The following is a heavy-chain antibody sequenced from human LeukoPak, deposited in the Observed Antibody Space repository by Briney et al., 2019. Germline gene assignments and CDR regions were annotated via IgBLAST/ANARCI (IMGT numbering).Heavy chain of an antibody. V-gene: IGHV3-21*04. CDR2: ISSSSSYI. D-gene: IGHD3-3*01. CDR1: GFTFSSYS. J-gene: IGHJ6*03. CDR3: AKGGPYYDFWSGYYTPAYMDV. Sequence: GGSLRLSCAASGFTFSSYSMNWVRQAPGKGLEWVSSISSSSSYIYYADSVKGRFTISRDNSKNTLYLQMNSLRAEDTAVYYCAKGGPYYDFWSGYYTPAYMDVWGKGTTVTVSS.